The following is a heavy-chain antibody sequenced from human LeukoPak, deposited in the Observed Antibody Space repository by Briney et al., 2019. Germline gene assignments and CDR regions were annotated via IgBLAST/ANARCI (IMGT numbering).Heavy chain of an antibody. V-gene: IGHV3-30-3*01. CDR3: ARDLDGYSSC. Sequence: LSLTCAVYGGSFSGYYWSWVRQAPGKGLEWVAVISYDGSNKYYADSVKGRFTISRDNSKNTLYLQMNSLRAEDTAVYYCARDLDGYSSCWGQGTLVTVSS. CDR1: GGSFSGYY. J-gene: IGHJ4*02. CDR2: ISYDGSNK. D-gene: IGHD6-13*01.